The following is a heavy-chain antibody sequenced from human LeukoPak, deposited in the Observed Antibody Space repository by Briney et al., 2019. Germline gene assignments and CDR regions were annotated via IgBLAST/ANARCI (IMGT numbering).Heavy chain of an antibody. CDR2: IYSDGST. Sequence: PGGSLRLSCVASGFTFSNYWMNWVRQAPGKGLEWVSVIYSDGSTFYSDSVKGRFTISRHNSKNIVYLQMNSLRTEDTAVYYCAKDLTNGWGTFDYWGQGTLVTVSS. J-gene: IGHJ4*02. D-gene: IGHD3-16*01. CDR1: GFTFSNYW. V-gene: IGHV3-53*04. CDR3: AKDLTNGWGTFDY.